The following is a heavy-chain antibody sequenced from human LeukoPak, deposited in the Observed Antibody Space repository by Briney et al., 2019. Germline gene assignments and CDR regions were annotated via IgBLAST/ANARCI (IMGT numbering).Heavy chain of an antibody. J-gene: IGHJ4*02. V-gene: IGHV3-30*03. CDR1: GFTFTSYD. D-gene: IGHD3-3*01. CDR3: ARNFFWSGYFDY. CDR2: ISYDGSNK. Sequence: GGSLRLSCAASGFTFTSYDIHWVRQAPGKGLEWVAVISYDGSNKYYADSVKGRFTISRDNAKNSLYLQMNSLRAEDTAVYYCARNFFWSGYFDYWGQGTLVTVSS.